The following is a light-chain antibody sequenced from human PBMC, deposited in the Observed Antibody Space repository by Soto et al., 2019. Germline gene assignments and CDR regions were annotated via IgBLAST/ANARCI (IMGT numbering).Light chain of an antibody. CDR2: DVS. Sequence: IQMTQTPSTLSASVGDRVTITCRASQSVSPWLAWYQQTPGKAPKLLIYDVSNLQFGIPSRFSGSGSETEFTLTISGLQPDDFATYYCQQYNTFSPTFGQGTKLDI. J-gene: IGKJ2*01. V-gene: IGKV1-5*01. CDR1: QSVSPW. CDR3: QQYNTFSPT.